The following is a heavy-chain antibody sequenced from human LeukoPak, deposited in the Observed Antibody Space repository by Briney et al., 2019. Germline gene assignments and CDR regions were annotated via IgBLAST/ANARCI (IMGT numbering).Heavy chain of an antibody. Sequence: PSETLCLTCTVSGSSISSYYWSWIRQPPGRGLEWLGYVYYSGSTNYNPSLKSRVTISVDTSKSQFSLNLSSVTAADTAVYYCARDVFSGYHDSWGQGTLVTVSS. V-gene: IGHV4-59*01. CDR3: ARDVFSGYHDS. J-gene: IGHJ4*02. CDR1: GSSISSYY. D-gene: IGHD3-22*01. CDR2: VYYSGST.